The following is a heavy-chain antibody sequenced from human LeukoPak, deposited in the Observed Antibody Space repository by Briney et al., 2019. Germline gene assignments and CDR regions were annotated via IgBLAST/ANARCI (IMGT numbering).Heavy chain of an antibody. J-gene: IGHJ4*02. Sequence: SETLSLTCTVSGGSISSYYWRSLRPPPGEGREGIGYIYYSGSSNYNPSLKSRVTMSFDTSKNQFSLKLSSVAAAAADVYYCAREPGPYFDHWGQGTLVTVSS. CDR3: AREPGPYFDH. CDR1: GGSISSYY. V-gene: IGHV4-59*13. CDR2: IYYSGSS.